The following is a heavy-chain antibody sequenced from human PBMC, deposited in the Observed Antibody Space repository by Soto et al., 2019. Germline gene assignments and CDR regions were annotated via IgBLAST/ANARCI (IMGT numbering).Heavy chain of an antibody. Sequence: QVQLVESGGGVVQPGRSLRLSCAASGFTFSSYGMHWVRQAPGKGLEWMAVISYDGSNKYYADSVKGRFTISRDNSKNTLYLQMNSLRAEDTAVYYCAKVGKGYCSGGSCYPFDYWGQGTLVTVSS. J-gene: IGHJ4*02. D-gene: IGHD2-15*01. CDR3: AKVGKGYCSGGSCYPFDY. CDR1: GFTFSSYG. V-gene: IGHV3-30*18. CDR2: ISYDGSNK.